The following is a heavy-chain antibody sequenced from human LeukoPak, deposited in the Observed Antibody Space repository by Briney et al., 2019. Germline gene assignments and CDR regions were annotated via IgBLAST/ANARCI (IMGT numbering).Heavy chain of an antibody. CDR1: GFMFSNFG. CDR3: AREYYYDSGSLGAFDT. CDR2: IWYDGSDK. D-gene: IGHD3-10*01. Sequence: GGSLRLSCAASGFMFSNFGMHWVRQAPGKGLEWGTVIWYDGSDKYYADSVKGRFTISRDNSKNIVYLQMNSLRAEDTAVYYCAREYYYDSGSLGAFDTWGQGTMVTVSS. V-gene: IGHV3-33*01. J-gene: IGHJ3*02.